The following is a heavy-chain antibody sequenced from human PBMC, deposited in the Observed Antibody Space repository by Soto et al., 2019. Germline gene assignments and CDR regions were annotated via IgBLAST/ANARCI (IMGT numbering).Heavy chain of an antibody. J-gene: IGHJ5*02. CDR3: ARDWRGAEGFDP. D-gene: IGHD3-3*01. V-gene: IGHV1-18*01. CDR1: GYTFSTYG. Sequence: QVQLVQSGAEVKKPGASVKVSCKASGYTFSTYGFSWVRQAPGQGLEWMGWIGAYNDDTNYAQNFQGRFTMTTDTSTTTSYMELRNLRSDDTAVYFCARDWRGAEGFDPWGQGTLVTVSS. CDR2: IGAYNDDT.